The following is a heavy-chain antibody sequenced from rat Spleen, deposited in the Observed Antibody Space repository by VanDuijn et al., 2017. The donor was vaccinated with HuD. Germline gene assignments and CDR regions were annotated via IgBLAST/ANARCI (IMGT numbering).Heavy chain of an antibody. CDR2: IWGHGGT. CDR1: GFSLTDYS. J-gene: IGHJ1*01. V-gene: IGHV2S63*01. CDR3: AINYYSAPGYWYFDF. Sequence: EVQLKESGPGLVQPSQTLSLTCTVSGFSLTDYSVHWVRQPPGKGLEWMGVIWGHGGTDYNSAIKSRLSINRDTSKSQVFLKMNSLQTEDTAMYFCAINYYSAPGYWYFDFWGPGTMVTVSS. D-gene: IGHD1-1*01.